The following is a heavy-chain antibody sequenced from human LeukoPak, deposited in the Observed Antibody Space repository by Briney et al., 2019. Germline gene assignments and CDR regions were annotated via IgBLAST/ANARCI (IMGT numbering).Heavy chain of an antibody. CDR3: ARGGYTGSYFDNWFDP. Sequence: GGSLRLSCAASGFTFSPYWMHWVRQAPGKGLVWVSRINSDGSGTTYADSVKGRFTISRDNAKNTLYLQMKSLRAEDTAVYYCARGGYTGSYFDNWFDPWGQGTLVTVSS. D-gene: IGHD1-26*01. CDR1: GFTFSPYW. V-gene: IGHV3-74*01. CDR2: INSDGSGT. J-gene: IGHJ5*02.